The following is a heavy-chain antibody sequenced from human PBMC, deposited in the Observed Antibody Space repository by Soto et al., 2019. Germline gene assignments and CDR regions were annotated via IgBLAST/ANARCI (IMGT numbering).Heavy chain of an antibody. CDR1: GGSMSSNY. CDR3: VSYRGAFYFDH. V-gene: IGHV4-59*01. J-gene: IGHJ4*02. Sequence: PSETRSLTCTVAGGSMSSNYWSWIRQSPAKGLEWIGFVYYGGTNYNPSFESRVTMSVDTPKKQFSLELSDVTAADTAVYYCVSYRGAFYFDHWGQGTLVTVSS. CDR2: VYYGGT. D-gene: IGHD4-4*01.